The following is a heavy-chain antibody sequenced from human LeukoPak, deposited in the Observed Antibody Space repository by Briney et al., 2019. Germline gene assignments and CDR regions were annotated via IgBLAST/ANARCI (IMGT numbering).Heavy chain of an antibody. CDR2: IYYSGST. CDR3: ARSVVVAATTAFDI. V-gene: IGHV4-59*01. D-gene: IGHD2-15*01. Sequence: PSETLSLTCTVSGGTISSYYWSWIRQPPGQGLEWIGYIYYSGSTNYNPSLKSRVTISVDTSKNQFSLKLSSVTAADTGVYYCARSVVVAATTAFDIWGQGTMVTVSS. J-gene: IGHJ3*02. CDR1: GGTISSYY.